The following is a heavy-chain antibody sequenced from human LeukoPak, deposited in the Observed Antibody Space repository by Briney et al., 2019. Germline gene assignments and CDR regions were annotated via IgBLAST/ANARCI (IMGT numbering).Heavy chain of an antibody. CDR2: IYHSGST. CDR1: GYSISSGYY. Sequence: AETLSLTCAVSGYSISSGYYWGWIPQPPVKGLEWIWSIYHSGSTYYNPSLKSRVTISVDTSKNQFSLKLSSVTAADTAVYYCARHFAYDSSGYYPDFDYWGQGTLVTVSS. J-gene: IGHJ4*02. CDR3: ARHFAYDSSGYYPDFDY. V-gene: IGHV4-38-2*01. D-gene: IGHD3-22*01.